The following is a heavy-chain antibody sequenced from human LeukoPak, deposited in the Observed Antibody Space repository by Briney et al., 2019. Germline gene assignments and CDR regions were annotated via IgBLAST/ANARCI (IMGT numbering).Heavy chain of an antibody. V-gene: IGHV4-39*01. CDR2: IYYSGST. CDR1: GGSISSSSYY. Sequence: SETLSLTCTVSGGSISSSSYYWGWIRQPPGKGLEWIGSIYYSGSTYYNPSLKSRVTISVDTSKNQFSLKLSSVTAADTAVYYCARPYSSSWYHAFDIWGQGTMVTVSS. D-gene: IGHD6-13*01. J-gene: IGHJ3*02. CDR3: ARPYSSSWYHAFDI.